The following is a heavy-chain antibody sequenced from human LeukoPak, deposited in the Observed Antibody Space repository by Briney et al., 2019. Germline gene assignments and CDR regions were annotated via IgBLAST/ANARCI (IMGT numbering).Heavy chain of an antibody. V-gene: IGHV4-39*01. D-gene: IGHD3-10*01. Sequence: SETLSLTCTVSGGSISSSSYYWGWIRQPPGKGLEWIGSIYYSGSTYYNPSLKSRVTISVDTSKNQFSLKLSSVTAADTAVYYCGRPSIGGSGSYYDLWYFDYWGQGTLVTVSS. CDR2: IYYSGST. CDR3: GRPSIGGSGSYYDLWYFDY. J-gene: IGHJ4*02. CDR1: GGSISSSSYY.